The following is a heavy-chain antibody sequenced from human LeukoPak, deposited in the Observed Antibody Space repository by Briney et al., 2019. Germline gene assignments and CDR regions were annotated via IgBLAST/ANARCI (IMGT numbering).Heavy chain of an antibody. CDR2: IYYNGST. Sequence: SETLSLTCTVSGGSLSIYYWSWIRQPPGKGLEWIGSIYYNGSTNYNPSLKSRVTISVDTSKNQLSLKLTSVTAADTAVYYCARRREDWYFDLWGRGTLVTVSS. J-gene: IGHJ2*01. CDR1: GGSLSIYY. V-gene: IGHV4-59*08. CDR3: ARRREDWYFDL.